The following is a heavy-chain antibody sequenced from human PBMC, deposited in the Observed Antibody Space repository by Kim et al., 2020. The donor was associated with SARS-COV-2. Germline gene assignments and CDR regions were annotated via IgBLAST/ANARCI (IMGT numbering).Heavy chain of an antibody. CDR3: VRDSSGSY. CDR1: EVTLSKYW. V-gene: IGHV3-74*01. J-gene: IGHJ4*02. Sequence: GGSLRLSCAASEVTLSKYWMHWVRQAPGSGLVWVSCINGHGSFTSHADSVKGRFTISRDNAKNTLYLQMNSLRVDDTAVYYCVRDSSGSYWGQGTLVTVSA. D-gene: IGHD3-22*01. CDR2: INGHGSFT.